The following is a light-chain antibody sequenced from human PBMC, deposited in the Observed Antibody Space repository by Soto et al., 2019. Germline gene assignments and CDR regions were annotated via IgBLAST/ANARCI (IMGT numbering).Light chain of an antibody. CDR1: QSVSSNS. J-gene: IGKJ2*01. CDR2: GAS. CDR3: QQYSSSWYT. Sequence: EVVLTQSPGTLSLSPGERATLSCRASQSVSSNSLVWYQQKLGQAPRLLIYGASNRATGIPDRFNASGSGTDFTLTLSRLEPEDFAMYYCQQYSSSWYTFGQGTKVEVK. V-gene: IGKV3-20*01.